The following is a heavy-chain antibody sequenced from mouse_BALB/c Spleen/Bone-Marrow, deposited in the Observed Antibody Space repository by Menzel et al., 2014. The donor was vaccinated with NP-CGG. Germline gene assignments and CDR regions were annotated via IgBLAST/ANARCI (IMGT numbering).Heavy chain of an antibody. CDR1: GYTFSSYW. Sequence: VKLVESGAALMKLGASVKLSCKATGYTFSSYWIEWVKQRPGHGLEWIGEFLPGSGSNKYNEKFKVKATFTADTSSNTAYMQLSSLTSTDSAVYYCATAQATSYYDMDYWGQGTSVTVSS. CDR3: ATAQATSYYDMDY. CDR2: FLPGSGSN. D-gene: IGHD3-2*02. V-gene: IGHV1-9*01. J-gene: IGHJ4*01.